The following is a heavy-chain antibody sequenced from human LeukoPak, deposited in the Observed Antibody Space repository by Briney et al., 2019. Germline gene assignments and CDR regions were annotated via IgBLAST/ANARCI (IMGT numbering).Heavy chain of an antibody. D-gene: IGHD1-26*01. Sequence: ASVKVSCKASGYTFTGYYMHWVRQAPGQGLEWMGWINPNSGGTNYAQKFQDRVTMTRDTSISTVYMELSRLRSDDTAVYYCARSGVGATPLDYWGQGTLVTVSS. CDR3: ARSGVGATPLDY. CDR2: INPNSGGT. V-gene: IGHV1-2*02. J-gene: IGHJ4*02. CDR1: GYTFTGYY.